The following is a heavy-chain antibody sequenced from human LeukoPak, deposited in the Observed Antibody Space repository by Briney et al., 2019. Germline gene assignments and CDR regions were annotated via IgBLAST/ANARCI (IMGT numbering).Heavy chain of an antibody. Sequence: GGSLRLSCAASGFTFSSYGMHWVRQAPGKGLEWVAFIRYDGSAAYYGDSVKGRFIASRDNSKNTVYLQLNSLRLEDTAVYYCAKDSSSDFDPWGRGTLVTVSS. J-gene: IGHJ2*01. V-gene: IGHV3-30*02. CDR1: GFTFSSYG. CDR3: AKDSSSDFDP. CDR2: IRYDGSAA. D-gene: IGHD6-13*01.